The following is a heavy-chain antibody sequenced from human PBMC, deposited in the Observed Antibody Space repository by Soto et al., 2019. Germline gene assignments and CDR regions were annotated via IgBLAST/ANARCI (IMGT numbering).Heavy chain of an antibody. J-gene: IGHJ6*02. Sequence: QVQLVESGGGVVQPGRSLRLSCAASGFTFSSYGMHWVRQAPGKGLEWVAVISYDGSNKYYADSVKGRFTISRDNSKNTLYLQMNSLRAEDTAVYYCAKDTYYDFWSGYFSDGRYGMDVWGQGTTVTVSS. CDR1: GFTFSSYG. V-gene: IGHV3-30*18. CDR2: ISYDGSNK. D-gene: IGHD3-3*01. CDR3: AKDTYYDFWSGYFSDGRYGMDV.